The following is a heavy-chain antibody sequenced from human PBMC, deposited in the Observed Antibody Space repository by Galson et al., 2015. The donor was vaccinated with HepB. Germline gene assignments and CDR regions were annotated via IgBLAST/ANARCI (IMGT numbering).Heavy chain of an antibody. CDR1: GYTSTSYW. Sequence: SGAEVKKTGESLEISCKASGYTSTSYWIGWVRQTPGKGLEWIGVIYPGDSDIRYNASLEGQVTISADKSISTAYLQWTSLKASDSAMYYCARGTGTFDYWGQGSLVIVSS. CDR3: ARGTGTFDY. J-gene: IGHJ4*02. CDR2: IYPGDSDI. V-gene: IGHV5-51*01. D-gene: IGHD7-27*01.